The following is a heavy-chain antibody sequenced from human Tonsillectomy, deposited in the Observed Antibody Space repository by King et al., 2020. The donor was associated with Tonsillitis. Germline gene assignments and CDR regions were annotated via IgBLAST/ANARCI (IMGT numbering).Heavy chain of an antibody. CDR3: SRDQGLRRAGYLDV. J-gene: IGHJ6*03. CDR2: SWYDGSTK. V-gene: IGHV3-33*01. CDR1: GFTFGSYD. D-gene: IGHD3-3*01. Sequence: VQLVESGGGVVQPGRSLRLSCAASGFTFGSYDMHWVLQAPGKGVEWGGVSWYDGSTKYYADSVKGRFTIFSDNSKNTLFLQMNSLRAEDTAVYYWSRDQGLRRAGYLDVWGKGTTVTVS.